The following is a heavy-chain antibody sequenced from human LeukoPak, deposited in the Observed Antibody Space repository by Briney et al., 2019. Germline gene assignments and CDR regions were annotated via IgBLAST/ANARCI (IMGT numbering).Heavy chain of an antibody. J-gene: IGHJ4*02. CDR2: ISSSGSTK. Sequence: GGPLRLSCAASGFTFSDYYMSWIRQAPGKGLEWVSYISSSGSTKYYADSVKGRFTISRDNAKNSLYLQMNSLRAEDTAIYYCARDLEWAVAGTLIAYWGQGTLVTVSS. D-gene: IGHD6-19*01. CDR1: GFTFSDYY. V-gene: IGHV3-11*04. CDR3: ARDLEWAVAGTLIAY.